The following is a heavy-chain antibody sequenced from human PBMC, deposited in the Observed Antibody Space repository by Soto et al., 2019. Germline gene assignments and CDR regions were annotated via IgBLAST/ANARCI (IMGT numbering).Heavy chain of an antibody. J-gene: IGHJ6*02. CDR1: GFTFSDYY. CDR3: ARLFLWFGGLEYGMDV. V-gene: IGHV3-11*01. D-gene: IGHD3-10*01. Sequence: PGGSLRLSCAASGFTFSDYYMSWIRQAPGKGLEWVSYISSSGSTICYADSVKGRFTISRDNAKNSLYLQMNSLRAEDTAVYYCARLFLWFGGLEYGMDVWGQGTTVTVSS. CDR2: ISSSGSTI.